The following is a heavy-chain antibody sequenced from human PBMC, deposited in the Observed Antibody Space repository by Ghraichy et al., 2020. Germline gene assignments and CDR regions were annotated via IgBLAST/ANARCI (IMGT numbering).Heavy chain of an antibody. CDR1: GGSISSYY. V-gene: IGHV4-4*09. D-gene: IGHD2-15*01. Sequence: SETLSLTCTVSGGSISSYYWSWIRQPPGKGLEWIGYIYTSGSTNYNPSLKSRVTISVDTSKNQFSLKLSSVTAADTAVYYCARFPCSGGSCYSGWFDPWGQGTLVTVSS. CDR3: ARFPCSGGSCYSGWFDP. J-gene: IGHJ5*02. CDR2: IYTSGST.